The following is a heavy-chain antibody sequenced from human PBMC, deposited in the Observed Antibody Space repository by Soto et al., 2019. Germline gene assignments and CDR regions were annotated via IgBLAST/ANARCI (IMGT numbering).Heavy chain of an antibody. D-gene: IGHD2-15*01. CDR1: LYSLSSYA. CDR3: ARGVAFLDY. V-gene: IGHV1-3*01. J-gene: IGHJ4*02. Sequence: ASVQVTCRESLYSLSSYAIHWVRQAPGQGLEWMGWIHAGNGNTKYSQNFQGRVTISRDTSATTAYMELNSLRSEDTAVYYCARGVAFLDYWGQGTLVTVS. CDR2: IHAGNGNT.